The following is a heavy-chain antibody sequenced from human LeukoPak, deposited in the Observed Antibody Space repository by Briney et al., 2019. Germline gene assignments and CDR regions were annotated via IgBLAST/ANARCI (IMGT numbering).Heavy chain of an antibody. CDR1: GFTFSSYA. Sequence: GGSLRLSCAAAGFTFSSYAMHWVRQAPGKGLEWVAVISYDGSNKYYADSVKGRFTISRDNSKNTLYLQMNSLRAEDTAVYYCARGAGYSSSWYGWFDPWGQGTLVTVSS. D-gene: IGHD6-13*01. J-gene: IGHJ5*02. V-gene: IGHV3-30*04. CDR3: ARGAGYSSSWYGWFDP. CDR2: ISYDGSNK.